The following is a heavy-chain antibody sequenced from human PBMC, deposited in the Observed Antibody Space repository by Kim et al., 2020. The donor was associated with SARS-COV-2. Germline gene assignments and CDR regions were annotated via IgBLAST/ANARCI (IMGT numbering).Heavy chain of an antibody. V-gene: IGHV3-66*01. CDR2: IYSGGST. CDR1: GLTVSSNY. CDR3: ARSDYYYGMDV. Sequence: GGSLRLSCAASGLTVSSNYMSWVRQAPGKGLEWVSVIYSGGSTYYAASVKGRFTISRDNSKNTLYLQMNSLRAEDTAVYYCARSDYYYGMDVWGQGTTVTVSS. D-gene: IGHD3-3*01. J-gene: IGHJ6*02.